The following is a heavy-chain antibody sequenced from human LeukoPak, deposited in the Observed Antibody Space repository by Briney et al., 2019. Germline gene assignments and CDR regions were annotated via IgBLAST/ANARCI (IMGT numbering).Heavy chain of an antibody. CDR2: INPNSGGT. V-gene: IGHV1-2*04. J-gene: IGHJ3*02. CDR1: GYTFTGYY. Sequence: ASVKVSCKASGYTFTGYYMHWVRQAPGQGLEWMGWINPNSGGTNYAQTFQGWVTMTRDTSISTAYMELSRLRSDDTAVYYCARVLRFLEWFRPGAFDIWGQGTMVTVSS. CDR3: ARVLRFLEWFRPGAFDI. D-gene: IGHD3-3*01.